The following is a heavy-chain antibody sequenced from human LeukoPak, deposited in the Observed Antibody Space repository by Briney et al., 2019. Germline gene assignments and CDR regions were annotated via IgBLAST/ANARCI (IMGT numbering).Heavy chain of an antibody. CDR3: ASDNYGDYYFDY. V-gene: IGHV3-23*01. CDR1: GFTFSSYA. CDR2: ISGRGGST. J-gene: IGHJ4*02. Sequence: GGSLRLSCAASGFTFSSYAMSWVRQAPGKGLEWVSAISGRGGSTYYADSVKGRFTISRDNSKNTLYLQMNSLRAEDTAVYYCASDNYGDYYFDYWGQGTLVTVSS. D-gene: IGHD4-17*01.